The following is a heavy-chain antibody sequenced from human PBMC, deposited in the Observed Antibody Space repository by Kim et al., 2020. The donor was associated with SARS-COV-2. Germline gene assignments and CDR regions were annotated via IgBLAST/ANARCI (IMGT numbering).Heavy chain of an antibody. CDR1: GFTVSSNY. CDR2: IYSGGST. D-gene: IGHD3-22*01. J-gene: IGHJ6*02. Sequence: GGSLRLSCAASGFTVSSNYMSWVRQAPGKGLEWVSVIYSGGSTYYADSVKGRFTISRHNSKNTLYLQMNSLRAEDTAVYYCARDVGFSDSSGRYGMDVWGQGTTVTVSS. V-gene: IGHV3-53*04. CDR3: ARDVGFSDSSGRYGMDV.